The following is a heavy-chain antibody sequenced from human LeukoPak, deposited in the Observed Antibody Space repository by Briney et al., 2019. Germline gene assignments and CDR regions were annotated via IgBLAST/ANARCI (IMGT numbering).Heavy chain of an antibody. D-gene: IGHD3-10*01. CDR1: GFTFTTYE. Sequence: GGSLRLSCATSGFTFTTYEMNWVRQAPGKGLEWVSYITSSGDIKTYADPVKGRFTMSRDDAKNSVYLQMNSLRPEDTAVYYCARDIYGDEDFDYWGQGALVSVSS. CDR3: ARDIYGDEDFDY. J-gene: IGHJ4*02. CDR2: ITSSGDIK. V-gene: IGHV3-48*03.